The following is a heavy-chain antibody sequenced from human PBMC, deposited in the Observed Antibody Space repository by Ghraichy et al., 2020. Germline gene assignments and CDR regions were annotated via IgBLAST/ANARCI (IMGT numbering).Heavy chain of an antibody. CDR2: INESGDT. J-gene: IGHJ3*01. Sequence: SETLSLTCAVSGASFNGYYWTWIRQSPGRGLEWIGEINESGDTIYNPSLESRVTISLDTSKNQFSLKLTSLTAADTSVYFCARGPPYSTSWFTQRGSFDFWGQGTMVSVSS. D-gene: IGHD6-13*01. V-gene: IGHV4-34*01. CDR1: GASFNGYY. CDR3: ARGPPYSTSWFTQRGSFDF.